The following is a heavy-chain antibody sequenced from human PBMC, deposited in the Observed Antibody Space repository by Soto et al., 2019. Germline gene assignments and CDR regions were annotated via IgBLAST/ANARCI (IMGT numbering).Heavy chain of an antibody. V-gene: IGHV3-53*01. CDR2: IYSGGST. CDR1: GFTVSSNY. D-gene: IGHD3-22*01. Sequence: GGSLRLSCAASGFTVSSNYMSWVRQARGKGLGWVSVIYSGGSTYYADSVEGRFTISRDNSKNTLHLQMNSLRAEDTAVYYCARDYYDGSGYRLGAFDIWGQGTMVTVSS. CDR3: ARDYYDGSGYRLGAFDI. J-gene: IGHJ3*02.